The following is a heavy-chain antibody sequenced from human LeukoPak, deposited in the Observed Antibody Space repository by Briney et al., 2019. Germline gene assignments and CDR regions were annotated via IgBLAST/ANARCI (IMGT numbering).Heavy chain of an antibody. CDR2: IIPILGIA. CDR1: GGTFSSYA. D-gene: IGHD3-9*01. Sequence: SVKVSCKASGGTFSSYAISWVRQAPGQGLEWMGRIIPILGIANYAQKFQGRVTITADKSTSTAYMELSSLRSEDTAVYYCARGVLRYFDWLLPLDYWGQGTLVTVSS. CDR3: ARGVLRYFDWLLPLDY. J-gene: IGHJ4*02. V-gene: IGHV1-69*10.